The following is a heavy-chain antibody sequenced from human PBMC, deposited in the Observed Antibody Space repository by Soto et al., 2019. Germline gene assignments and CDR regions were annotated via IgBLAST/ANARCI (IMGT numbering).Heavy chain of an antibody. CDR3: ARAAHGIAAAGIPTMDV. D-gene: IGHD6-13*01. J-gene: IGHJ6*02. CDR1: GGSISSSNW. Sequence: QVQLQESGPGLVKPSGTLSLTCAVSGGSISSSNWWSWVRQPPGKGLEWIGEIYHSGSTNYNPSLKSRVTISVDMSMNQFSLRLSSVTAADTAVYYCARAAHGIAAAGIPTMDVWGQGTTVTVSS. CDR2: IYHSGST. V-gene: IGHV4-4*02.